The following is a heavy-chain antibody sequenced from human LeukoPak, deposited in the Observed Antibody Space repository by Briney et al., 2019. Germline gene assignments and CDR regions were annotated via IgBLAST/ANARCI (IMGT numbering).Heavy chain of an antibody. J-gene: IGHJ4*02. V-gene: IGHV5-51*01. D-gene: IGHD6-13*01. CDR2: IYPGDSQT. CDR3: ARHLATSTWSAFDY. Sequence: GESLKISCQGSGYSFTGYWIGWVRRMPGKGLEGMGMIYPGDSQTKYSPSFQGQVTISVDKSISAAYLQGSSLTASDTAMYYCARHLATSTWSAFDYWGQGTLVTVSS. CDR1: GYSFTGYW.